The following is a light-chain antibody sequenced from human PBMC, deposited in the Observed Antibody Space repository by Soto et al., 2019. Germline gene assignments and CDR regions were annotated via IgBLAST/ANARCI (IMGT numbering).Light chain of an antibody. CDR2: DVT. CDR1: SSDVGGYNY. Sequence: QSALTQPRSVSGSPGQSVTISCTGTSSDVGGYNYVSWYQQQPGKAPKLMIYDVTKRPSGVSDRLSGSKSGNTASLTISGLQTEDEADYYCSSYTSSSTLVFGGGTKLTVL. CDR3: SSYTSSSTLV. V-gene: IGLV2-11*01. J-gene: IGLJ2*01.